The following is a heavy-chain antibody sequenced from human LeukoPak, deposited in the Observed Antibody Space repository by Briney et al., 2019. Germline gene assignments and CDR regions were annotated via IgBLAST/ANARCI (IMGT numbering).Heavy chain of an antibody. J-gene: IGHJ5*02. CDR2: ISPGDSDT. CDR1: GYSSTSYW. V-gene: IGHV5-51*01. D-gene: IGHD1-14*01. CDR3: ARHRNDWFDP. Sequence: GESLKTSCKGSGYSSTSYWIGWVRQMPGKGLEWMGIISPGDSDTRYSPSFQGQVTISADKSISTAYLQWSSLKASDTAMYYCARHRNDWFDPWGQGTLVTVSS.